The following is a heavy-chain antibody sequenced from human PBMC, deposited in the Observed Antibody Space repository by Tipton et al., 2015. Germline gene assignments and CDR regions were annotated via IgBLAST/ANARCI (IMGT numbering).Heavy chain of an antibody. CDR1: SDSISKCY. CDR3: ACQDYDSLTRDYQTVDY. Sequence: TLSLTCSVSSDSISKCYWSWIRQPPGKELEWIGYIQYSGSTNYNPSLKSRVTISVDTSKTQFSLKMSSVTASDTAVYYCACQDYDSLTRDYQTVDYWGQGTLVTVSS. J-gene: IGHJ4*02. D-gene: IGHD3-9*01. CDR2: IQYSGST. V-gene: IGHV4-59*08.